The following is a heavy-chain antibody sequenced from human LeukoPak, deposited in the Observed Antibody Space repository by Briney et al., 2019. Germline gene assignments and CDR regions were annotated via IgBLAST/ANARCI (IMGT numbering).Heavy chain of an antibody. J-gene: IGHJ4*02. CDR3: ARDDVGIAAAGGIY. CDR2: IYTRGST. D-gene: IGHD6-13*01. CDR1: GGSISSGSYY. Sequence: ASETLSLTCTVSGGSISSGSYYWSWVRQPAGKGLEWIGRIYTRGSTSYNPSLQSRVTISLDKSKNVFSLNLSSVTAADTAVYYCARDDVGIAAAGGIYWGQGTLVTVSS. V-gene: IGHV4-61*02.